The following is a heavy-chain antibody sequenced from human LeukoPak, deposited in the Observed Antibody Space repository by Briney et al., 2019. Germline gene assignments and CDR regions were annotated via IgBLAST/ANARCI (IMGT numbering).Heavy chain of an antibody. Sequence: PGGSLRLSCAASGFTFSSYAMHWVRQAPGKGLEWVAVISYDGGNKYYADSVKGRFTISRDNAKNSLYLQMNSLRAEDTAVYYCARGAANYYYYMDVWGKGTTVTISS. J-gene: IGHJ6*03. CDR3: ARGAANYYYYMDV. CDR2: ISYDGGNK. D-gene: IGHD2-15*01. CDR1: GFTFSSYA. V-gene: IGHV3-30*04.